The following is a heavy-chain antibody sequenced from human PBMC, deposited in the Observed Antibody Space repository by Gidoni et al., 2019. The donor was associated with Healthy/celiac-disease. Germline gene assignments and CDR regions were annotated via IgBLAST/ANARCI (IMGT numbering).Heavy chain of an antibody. Sequence: EVQLVESGGGLVQPGGSLRLSCAASGCTFSSYWMSWVRQAPGKGLEWVANIKQDGSEKYYVDSVKGRFTISRDNAKNSLYLQMNSLRAEDTAVYYCARESYDILTGYYVYWGQGTLVTVSS. CDR1: GCTFSSYW. J-gene: IGHJ4*02. CDR3: ARESYDILTGYYVY. V-gene: IGHV3-7*03. D-gene: IGHD3-9*01. CDR2: IKQDGSEK.